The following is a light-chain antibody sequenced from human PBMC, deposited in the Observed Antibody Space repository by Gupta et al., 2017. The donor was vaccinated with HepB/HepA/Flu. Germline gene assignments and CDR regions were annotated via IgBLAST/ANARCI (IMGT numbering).Light chain of an antibody. J-gene: IGLJ1*01. CDR2: DVS. V-gene: IGLV2-14*01. Sequence: QSALTQPASVSGSHGQSITISCTGTSSDVGSYNYVSWYQQHPGKAPKLMIYDVSNRPSGVSNRFSGSKSGNTASLTISVLQAEDEADYYCSSYTSSSTYVFGTGTKVTVL. CDR1: SSDVGSYNY. CDR3: SSYTSSSTYV.